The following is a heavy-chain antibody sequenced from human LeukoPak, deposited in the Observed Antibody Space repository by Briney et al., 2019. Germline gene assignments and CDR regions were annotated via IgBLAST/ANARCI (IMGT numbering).Heavy chain of an antibody. CDR3: AKWAHYYMDV. D-gene: IGHD1-26*01. V-gene: IGHV4-4*07. CDR1: GGSISSDY. CDR2: IYSSGST. J-gene: IGHJ6*03. Sequence: SETLSLTCSVSGGSISSDYWSWIRQPAGKGLEWIGRIYSSGSTNYNPSLKSRVTMSLDTSKNQFSLNLSSVTAADTAVYYCAKWAHYYMDVWGKGTTVTVSS.